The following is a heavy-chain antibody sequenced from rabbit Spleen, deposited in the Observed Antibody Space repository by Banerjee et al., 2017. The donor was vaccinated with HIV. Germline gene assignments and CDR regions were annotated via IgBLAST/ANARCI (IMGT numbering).Heavy chain of an antibody. J-gene: IGHJ6*01. CDR1: GFSFSGSHY. V-gene: IGHV1S40*01. Sequence: EESGGDLVKPGASLTLTCTASGFSFSGSHYMCWVRQAPGKGLEWIACINAITGKAVYANWAKGRSTFSKSSSTTVTLQMTSLTAADTATYFCARDTSSSFSSYGMDLWGPGTLVTVS. D-gene: IGHD1-1*01. CDR2: INAITGKA. CDR3: ARDTSSSFSSYGMDL.